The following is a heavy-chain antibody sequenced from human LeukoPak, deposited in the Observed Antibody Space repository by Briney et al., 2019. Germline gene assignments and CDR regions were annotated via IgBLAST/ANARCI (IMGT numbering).Heavy chain of an antibody. CDR3: ARGSGSYLDY. J-gene: IGHJ4*02. CDR1: GYSISSGYY. D-gene: IGHD1-26*01. Sequence: SETLSLTCTVSGYSISSGYYWGWIRQPPGKGLEWIGSIYNSGSTYYNPSLKSRVTISVDTSKNQFSLKLRSVTAADTAMYYCARGSGSYLDYWGQGTLVTVSS. CDR2: IYNSGST. V-gene: IGHV4-38-2*02.